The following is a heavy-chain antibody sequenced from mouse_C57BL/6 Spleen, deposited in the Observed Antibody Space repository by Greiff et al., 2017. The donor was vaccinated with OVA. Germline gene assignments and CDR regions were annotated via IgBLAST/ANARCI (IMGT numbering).Heavy chain of an antibody. CDR1: GFTFSDYG. Sequence: EVQVVESGGGLVKPGGSLKLSCAASGFTFSDYGMHWVRQAPEKGLEWVAYISSGSSTIYYADTVKGRFTISRDNAKNTLFLQMTSLRSEDTAMYYCARGLYYSNYYAMDYWGQGTSVTVSS. V-gene: IGHV5-17*01. CDR3: ARGLYYSNYYAMDY. J-gene: IGHJ4*01. CDR2: ISSGSSTI. D-gene: IGHD2-5*01.